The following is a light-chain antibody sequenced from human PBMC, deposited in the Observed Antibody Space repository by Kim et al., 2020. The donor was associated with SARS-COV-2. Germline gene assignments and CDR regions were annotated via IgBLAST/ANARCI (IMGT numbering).Light chain of an antibody. V-gene: IGKV3-20*01. CDR3: QQYGSSPET. CDR1: QSVSSSY. CDR2: GAS. Sequence: SPGERAPLSCRASQSVSSSYLAWYQQRPGQAPRLLIYGASSRATGIPVRFSGSGSGTDFTLTINRLEPEDFAVYYCQQYGSSPETFGQGTKVDIK. J-gene: IGKJ1*01.